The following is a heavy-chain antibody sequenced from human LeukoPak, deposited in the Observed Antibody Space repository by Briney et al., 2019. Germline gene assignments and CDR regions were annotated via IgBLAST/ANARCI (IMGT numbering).Heavy chain of an antibody. D-gene: IGHD3-3*01. Sequence: GESLKISCEASGYRFTMYWIGWVRQMPGRGLEWMGLIFPGDSDTRYNPSFQGQVTISADKSISTAYLQWSSLKASDTAVYYCARSGTIFRGFDPWGQGTLVTVSS. CDR1: GYRFTMYW. J-gene: IGHJ5*02. CDR3: ARSGTIFRGFDP. V-gene: IGHV5-51*01. CDR2: IFPGDSDT.